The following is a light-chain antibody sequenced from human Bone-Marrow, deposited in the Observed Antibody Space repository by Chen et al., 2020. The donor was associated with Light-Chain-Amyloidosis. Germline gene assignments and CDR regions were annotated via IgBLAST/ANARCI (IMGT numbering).Light chain of an antibody. J-gene: IGLJ2*01. CDR1: SSDIGGYDH. CDR2: GAT. CDR3: SSYAGSATFAL. V-gene: IGLV2-23*02. Sequence: QSPLTQPASVSGSTEQAITVSSPGTSSDIGGYDHVSLFQKYPGKAPKLLVFGATQRLSGVSPRFSGSKSGNTAYLTISGLQAEDEADYFCSSYAGSATFALFGGGTSLTVL.